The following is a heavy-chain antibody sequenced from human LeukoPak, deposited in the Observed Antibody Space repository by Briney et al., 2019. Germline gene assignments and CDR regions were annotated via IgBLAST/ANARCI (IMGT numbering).Heavy chain of an antibody. CDR1: GFTFSSYA. CDR2: ISGSGGST. D-gene: IGHD1-26*01. Sequence: PGGSLRLSCAASGFTFSSYAMSWVRQAPGKGLEWVSAISGSGGSTYYADSVKGWFTISRDNSKNTLYLQVNSLRAEDTAVYYCAKPLIVGATAFDYWGQGTLVTVSS. CDR3: AKPLIVGATAFDY. V-gene: IGHV3-23*01. J-gene: IGHJ4*02.